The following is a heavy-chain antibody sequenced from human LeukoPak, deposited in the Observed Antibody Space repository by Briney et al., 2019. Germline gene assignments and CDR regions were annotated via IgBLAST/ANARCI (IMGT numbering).Heavy chain of an antibody. CDR3: ARDKHNPGSAFDI. J-gene: IGHJ3*02. D-gene: IGHD5-24*01. V-gene: IGHV3-7*01. Sequence: PGGSLRLSCAACGFTISSYWMSWVRQAPGKGLEWVANIRQDGGQTYYVDSVKGRFTISRDNAKNSLYLQVNSLRAEDTAVYYCARDKHNPGSAFDIWGQGTMLTVSS. CDR1: GFTISSYW. CDR2: IRQDGGQT.